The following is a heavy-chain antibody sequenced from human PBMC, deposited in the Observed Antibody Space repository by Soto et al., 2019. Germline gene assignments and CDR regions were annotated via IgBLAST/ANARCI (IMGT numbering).Heavy chain of an antibody. CDR1: GDSISSGGYS. V-gene: IGHV4-30-2*01. D-gene: IGHD3-10*01. J-gene: IGHJ4*02. Sequence: PSETLSLTCAVSGDSISSGGYSWNWIRQPPGKGLEWIGYIYQSGGASYNPSLKSRVIMSVDGSKNHFSLQLNSVTAADTAVYYCASLWEAMGHYSDSGSFHNGHFDFWGQGALVTVSS. CDR3: ASLWEAMGHYSDSGSFHNGHFDF. CDR2: IYQSGGA.